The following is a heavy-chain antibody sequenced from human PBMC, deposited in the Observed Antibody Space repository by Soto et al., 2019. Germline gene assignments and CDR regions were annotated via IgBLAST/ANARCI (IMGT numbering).Heavy chain of an antibody. Sequence: LRLSCAASGFTFSNAWMSWVRQAPGKGLEWVGRIKSKTDGGTTDYAAPVKGRFTISRDDSKNTLYLQMNSLKTEDTAVYYCTTAEWLLSDYYGMDVWGQGTTVTVSS. V-gene: IGHV3-15*01. CDR1: GFTFSNAW. J-gene: IGHJ6*02. D-gene: IGHD3-3*01. CDR3: TTAEWLLSDYYGMDV. CDR2: IKSKTDGGTT.